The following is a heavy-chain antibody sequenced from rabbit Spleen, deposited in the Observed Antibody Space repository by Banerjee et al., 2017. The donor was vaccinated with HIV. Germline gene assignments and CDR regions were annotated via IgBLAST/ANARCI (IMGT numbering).Heavy chain of an antibody. CDR1: GFSFSSGYY. Sequence: QSLEESGGDLVKPGASLTLTCTASGFSFSSGYYMCWVRQAPGKGLEWIACIVGGSSGSTYYASWAKGRFTISKTSSTTVTLQMTSLTAADTATYFCARDSSGYAYYYLDLWGPGTLVTVS. CDR2: IVGGSSGST. V-gene: IGHV1S40*01. CDR3: ARDSSGYAYYYLDL. J-gene: IGHJ4*01. D-gene: IGHD6-1*01.